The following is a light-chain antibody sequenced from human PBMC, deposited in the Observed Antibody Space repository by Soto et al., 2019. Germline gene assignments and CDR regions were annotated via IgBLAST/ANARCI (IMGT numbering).Light chain of an antibody. Sequence: QSALTQPASVSGSPGQSITISCTGTSSDVGGYNYVSWYQQHPGKAPTVMIYDVRYRPSGISDRFSGSKSGNTASLTISGLQAEDEADYYCSSYTSSSTLLFGGGTKLTVL. CDR3: SSYTSSSTLL. J-gene: IGLJ2*01. CDR1: SSDVGGYNY. CDR2: DVR. V-gene: IGLV2-14*01.